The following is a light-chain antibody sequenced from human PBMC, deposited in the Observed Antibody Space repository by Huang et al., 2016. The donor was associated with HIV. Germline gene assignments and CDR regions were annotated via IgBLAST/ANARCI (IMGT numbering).Light chain of an antibody. CDR2: GAS. Sequence: IVLTQSPGTLSLSPGERATLSCRASQSVNSGYLAWYQQKPGQAPRLPIYGASRRSTGIPGRFSGSGSGTDFTLTISRLQPEDFAVYFCQQYGSSPGTFGQGTKVEMK. J-gene: IGKJ1*01. CDR1: QSVNSGY. CDR3: QQYGSSPGT. V-gene: IGKV3-20*01.